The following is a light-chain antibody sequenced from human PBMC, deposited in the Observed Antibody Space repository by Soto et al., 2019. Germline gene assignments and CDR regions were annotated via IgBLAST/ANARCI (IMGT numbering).Light chain of an antibody. J-gene: IGLJ1*01. CDR2: EGS. V-gene: IGLV2-23*01. Sequence: QSVLTQPASVSGSPGQSITISCTGTSSDVGSYNLVSWYQQHPGKAPKFMIYEGSKRPSGVSNRFSGSKSGNTASLTISGLQAEDEADYYCCSYAGSSTLYVFGTGTKVTVL. CDR1: SSDVGSYNL. CDR3: CSYAGSSTLYV.